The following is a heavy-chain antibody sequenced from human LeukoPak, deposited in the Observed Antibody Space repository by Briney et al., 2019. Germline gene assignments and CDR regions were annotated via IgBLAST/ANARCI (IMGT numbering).Heavy chain of an antibody. CDR3: ARHRGSWYVDY. CDR2: IYYSGST. J-gene: IGHJ4*02. CDR1: AXSISRSTDY. V-gene: IGHV4-39*01. Sequence: PSETLSLTCTVSAXSISRSTDYWGWIRQPPGKGLEWIGSIYYSGSTYYNPSLKSRVTISVDTYKNQFSLRLSSVAAADTAVYYCARHRGSWYVDYWGQGTLVTVSS. D-gene: IGHD6-13*01.